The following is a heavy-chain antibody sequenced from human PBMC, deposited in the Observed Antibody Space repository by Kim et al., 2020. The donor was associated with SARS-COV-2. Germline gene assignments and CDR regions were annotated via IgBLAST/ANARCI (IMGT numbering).Heavy chain of an antibody. Sequence: FQGRGTITRDTSASTAYMELSSLRSEDTAVYYCARDFSLDPQVYYYGMDVWGQGTTVTVSS. J-gene: IGHJ6*02. V-gene: IGHV1-3*01. CDR3: ARDFSLDPQVYYYGMDV.